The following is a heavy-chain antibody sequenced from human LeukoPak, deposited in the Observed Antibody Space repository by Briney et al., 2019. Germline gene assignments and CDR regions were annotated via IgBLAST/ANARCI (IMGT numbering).Heavy chain of an antibody. D-gene: IGHD6-19*01. CDR1: GFIFSNYW. Sequence: PGGSLRLSCSASGFIFSNYWMSWVRQAPGKGLEWVANINQNAREKYYVDSVKGRFTISRDNAKNSLYLQMNSLRAEDTAVYYCARASGYSSGWKPAAVDYWGQGTLVTVSS. CDR3: ARASGYSSGWKPAAVDY. V-gene: IGHV3-7*02. J-gene: IGHJ4*02. CDR2: INQNAREK.